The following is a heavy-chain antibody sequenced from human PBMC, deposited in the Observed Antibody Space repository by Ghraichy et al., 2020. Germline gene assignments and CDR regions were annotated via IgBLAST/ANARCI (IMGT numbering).Heavy chain of an antibody. J-gene: IGHJ5*02. V-gene: IGHV4-39*01. CDR1: GGSISSSSYY. Sequence: SETLSLTCTVSGGSISSSSYYWGWIRQPPGKGLEWIGSIYYSGSTYYNPSLKSRVTISVDTSKNQFSLKLSSVTAADTAVYYCARRDGYKPNWFDPWGQGTLVTVSS. CDR3: ARRDGYKPNWFDP. D-gene: IGHD5-24*01. CDR2: IYYSGST.